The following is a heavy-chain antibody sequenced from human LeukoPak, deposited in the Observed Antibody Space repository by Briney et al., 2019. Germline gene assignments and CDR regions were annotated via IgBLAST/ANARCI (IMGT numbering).Heavy chain of an antibody. CDR2: INHSGST. J-gene: IGHJ2*01. D-gene: IGHD6-19*01. Sequence: VKPSETLSLTCTVSGGSISSSSYYWGWIRQPPGKGLEWIGEINHSGSTNYNPSLKSRVTISVDTSKNQFSLKLSSVTAADTAVYYCARVRIAVAGRWYFDLWGRGTLVTVSS. V-gene: IGHV4-39*07. CDR3: ARVRIAVAGRWYFDL. CDR1: GGSISSSSYY.